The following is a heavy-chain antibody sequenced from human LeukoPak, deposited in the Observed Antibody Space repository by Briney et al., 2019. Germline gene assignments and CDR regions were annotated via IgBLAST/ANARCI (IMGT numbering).Heavy chain of an antibody. CDR1: GYTFTSYG. D-gene: IGHD2-15*01. CDR2: ISAYHGNT. J-gene: IGHJ4*02. Sequence: ASVKVSCKASGYTFTSYGISWVRQAPGQGLEWMGWISAYHGNTNYAQKLQGRVTMTTDTSTSTAYMELRSLRSDDTAVYYCASLHCSGGSCYELWGQGTLVTVSS. CDR3: ASLHCSGGSCYEL. V-gene: IGHV1-18*01.